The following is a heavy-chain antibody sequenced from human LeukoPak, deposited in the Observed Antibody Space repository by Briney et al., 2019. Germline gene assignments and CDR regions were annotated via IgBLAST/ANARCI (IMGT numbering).Heavy chain of an antibody. Sequence: GASVKVSCKDSGYTFTGYNMHWVRQAPRQGLEWMGWINPNSGGTNYAQKFQGRVTMTRDTSISTAYMELSRLGSDDTAVYYCASRPGDTSRENWGQGTLVTVSS. J-gene: IGHJ4*02. CDR3: ASRPGDTSREN. V-gene: IGHV1-2*02. CDR2: INPNSGGT. CDR1: GYTFTGYN. D-gene: IGHD7-27*01.